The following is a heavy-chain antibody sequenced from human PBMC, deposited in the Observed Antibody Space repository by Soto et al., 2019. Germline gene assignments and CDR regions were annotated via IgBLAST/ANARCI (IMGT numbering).Heavy chain of an antibody. J-gene: IGHJ6*03. CDR1: GFTFSSYS. V-gene: IGHV3-21*01. CDR2: ISSSSSYI. D-gene: IGHD4-17*01. Sequence: GGSLRLSCAASGFTFSSYSMNWVRQAPGKGLEWVSSISSSSSYIYYADSVKGRFTISRDNAKNSLYLQMNSLRAEDTAVYYCARDHDYGDPHYYYYMDVWGKGTTVTVSS. CDR3: ARDHDYGDPHYYYYMDV.